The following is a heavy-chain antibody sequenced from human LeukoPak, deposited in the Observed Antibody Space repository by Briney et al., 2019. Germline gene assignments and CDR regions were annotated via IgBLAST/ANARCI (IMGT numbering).Heavy chain of an antibody. CDR2: ISSSSDTI. V-gene: IGHV3-48*02. CDR1: GFTFSSYS. CDR3: ARGTSGWEGYGMDV. Sequence: GGSLRLSCAASGFTFSSYSMNWVRQAPGKGLEWVSYISSSSDTIYYADSVKGRFTISRDNAKNSLYLQMNSLRDEDTAVYSCARGTSGWEGYGMDVWGQGTLVTVSS. J-gene: IGHJ6*02. D-gene: IGHD6-19*01.